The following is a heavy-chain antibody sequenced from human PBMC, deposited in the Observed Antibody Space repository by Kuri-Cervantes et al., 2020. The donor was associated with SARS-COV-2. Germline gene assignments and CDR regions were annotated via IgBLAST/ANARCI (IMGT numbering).Heavy chain of an antibody. D-gene: IGHD3-22*01. CDR1: GYTFTSYY. V-gene: IGHV1-46*01. CDR2: INPSGGST. CDR3: ARDLYYYDSSGPEGYYYYGMDV. Sequence: ASVKVSCKASGYTFTSYYMHWVRQAPGQGLEWMGIINPSGGSTSYAQKFQGRVTITADKSTSTAYMELSSLRSEDTAVYYCARDLYYYDSSGPEGYYYYGMDVWGQGTTVTVSS. J-gene: IGHJ6*02.